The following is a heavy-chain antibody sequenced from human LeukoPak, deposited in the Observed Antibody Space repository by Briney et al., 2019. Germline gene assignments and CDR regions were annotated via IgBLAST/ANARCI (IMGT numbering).Heavy chain of an antibody. CDR1: GW. V-gene: IGHV3-74*01. CDR2: INHDGSRT. CDR3: ASVFDY. J-gene: IGHJ4*02. Sequence: GGSLRLSRTASGWMHWVRQDPGKGLVWVSGINHDGSRTFYADSVKGRFTISRDNAKNTVYLQMNSLRVEDTSVYYCASVFDYWGPGSLVTVSS.